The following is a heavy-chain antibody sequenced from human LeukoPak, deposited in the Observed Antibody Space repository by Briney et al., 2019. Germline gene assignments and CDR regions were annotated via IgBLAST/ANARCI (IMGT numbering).Heavy chain of an antibody. V-gene: IGHV3-21*01. Sequence: GGSLRLSCAASGFTFSSYSMNWVRQAPGKGLEWVSSISSSSSYIYYADSVKGRFTISRDNAKNSLYLQMNSLRAEDTAVYYCARDGYSSSWRYAFDIWGQGTMFTVSS. CDR3: ARDGYSSSWRYAFDI. CDR1: GFTFSSYS. D-gene: IGHD6-13*01. J-gene: IGHJ3*02. CDR2: ISSSSSYI.